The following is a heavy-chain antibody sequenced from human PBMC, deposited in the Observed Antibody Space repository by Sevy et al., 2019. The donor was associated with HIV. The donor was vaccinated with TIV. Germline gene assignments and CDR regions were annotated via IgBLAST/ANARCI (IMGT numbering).Heavy chain of an antibody. CDR1: GGSITSLY. CDR3: AGENALGLCYS. V-gene: IGHV4-59*08. J-gene: IGHJ4*02. D-gene: IGHD2-21*01. Sequence: SETLSLTCTVSGGSITSLYWNWIRQPPGKGLEWIANIYYHGHINYNPSFKSRVTLSLDTSKNQFSRRLSSVTAADTTMYYCAGENALGLCYSWGQGTLVTVSS. CDR2: IYYHGHI.